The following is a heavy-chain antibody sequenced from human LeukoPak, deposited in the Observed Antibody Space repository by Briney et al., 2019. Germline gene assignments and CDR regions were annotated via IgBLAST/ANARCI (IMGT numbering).Heavy chain of an antibody. CDR1: GFTFSSYW. CDR2: INSDGSST. CDR3: AKDSGSYYSHYYYYMDV. V-gene: IGHV3-74*01. J-gene: IGHJ6*03. Sequence: GGSLRLSCAASGFTFSSYWMHWVRQAPGKGLVWVSRINSDGSSTSYADSVKGRFTISRDNAKNTLYLQMNSLRAEDTAVYYCAKDSGSYYSHYYYYMDVWGKGTTVTVSS. D-gene: IGHD1-26*01.